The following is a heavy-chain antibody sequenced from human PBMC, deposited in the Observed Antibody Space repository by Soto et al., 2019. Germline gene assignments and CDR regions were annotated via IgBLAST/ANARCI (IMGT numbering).Heavy chain of an antibody. D-gene: IGHD3-3*01. Sequence: SVKVSCKASGGTFSSYAISWVRQAPGQGLEWMGGIIPIFGTANYAQKFQGRVTITADESTSTAYMELSSLRSEDTAVYYCARDSRVVITPHGYNWLDPWGQGTLVTVSS. V-gene: IGHV1-69*13. J-gene: IGHJ5*02. CDR3: ARDSRVVITPHGYNWLDP. CDR2: IIPIFGTA. CDR1: GGTFSSYA.